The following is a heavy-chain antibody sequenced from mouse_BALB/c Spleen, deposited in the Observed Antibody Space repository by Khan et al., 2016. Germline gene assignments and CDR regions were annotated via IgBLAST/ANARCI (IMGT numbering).Heavy chain of an antibody. CDR2: INPNSGCT. CDR1: GYSFPRYT. CDR3: ARGDY. V-gene: IGHV1-4*02. J-gene: IGHJ2*01. Sequence: QVQLQQSAAELARPGASVKMSCKASGYSFPRYTMHWVKQRPGQGLEWIGYINPNSGCTEYNQKFKDKTTLTADKSSSTAYMQLNSLTSEDSAVYYCARGDYWGQGTTLAVSS.